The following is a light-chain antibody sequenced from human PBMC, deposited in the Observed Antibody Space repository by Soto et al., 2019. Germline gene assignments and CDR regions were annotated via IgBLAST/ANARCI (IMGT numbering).Light chain of an antibody. CDR1: SSDIVAYDL. CDR3: SSFVGPSTYV. V-gene: IGLV2-14*03. Sequence: QSVLTHPASVPGSPGQSISVSSSGTSSDIVAYDLVSWYQQHPGRATKLIIYEASHRFSGLSYRFSGSKXANTASLTISGLQTEDEADYSCSSFVGPSTYVFADGTDVTVL. CDR2: EAS. J-gene: IGLJ1*01.